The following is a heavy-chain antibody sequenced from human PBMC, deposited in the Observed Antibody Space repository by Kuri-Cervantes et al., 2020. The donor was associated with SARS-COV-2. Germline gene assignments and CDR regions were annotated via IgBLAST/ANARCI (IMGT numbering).Heavy chain of an antibody. CDR1: GFTFDDYA. J-gene: IGHJ6*02. Sequence: SLKISCAASGFTFDDYAMHWVRQAPGKGLEWVSGISWNSGSIGYADSVKGRFTISRDNAKNSLYLQMNSQRDEDTAVYYCARGYCSSTSCPPYYYYGMDVWGQGTTVTVSS. D-gene: IGHD2-2*01. V-gene: IGHV3-9*01. CDR2: ISWNSGSI. CDR3: ARGYCSSTSCPPYYYYGMDV.